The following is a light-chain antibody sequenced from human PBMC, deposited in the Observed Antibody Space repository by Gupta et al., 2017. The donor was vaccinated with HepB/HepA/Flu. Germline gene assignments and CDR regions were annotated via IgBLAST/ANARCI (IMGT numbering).Light chain of an antibody. CDR3: RQIIHRPYT. V-gene: IGKV2-30*01. CDR2: KGS. Sequence: DVVMTQSPLSLPVTLGQPASISCRSSQSLVSSDGDTYLHWFQQRPGQSPRRLIYKGSDRDSGVPDRFSGSGSGTDFTLKISRVEAEDVGVYYCRQIIHRPYTFGQGTKLEIK. CDR1: QSLVSSDGDTY. J-gene: IGKJ2*01.